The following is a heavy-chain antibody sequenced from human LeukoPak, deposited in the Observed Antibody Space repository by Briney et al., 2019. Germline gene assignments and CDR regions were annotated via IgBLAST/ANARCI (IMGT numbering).Heavy chain of an antibody. D-gene: IGHD3-10*01. CDR2: IRYDGNEK. J-gene: IGHJ4*02. Sequence: GGSLRLSCTASGFTFSGYGVHWVRQAPGKGLEWVAFIRYDGNEKDYVDSVKGRFTISRDNSKNTLYLQMNSLRTEDTAVYYCAKEVGGPLDYWGRGTLVTVSS. CDR1: GFTFSGYG. CDR3: AKEVGGPLDY. V-gene: IGHV3-30*02.